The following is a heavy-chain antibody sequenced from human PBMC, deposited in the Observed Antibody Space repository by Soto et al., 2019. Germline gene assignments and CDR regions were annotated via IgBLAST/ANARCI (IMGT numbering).Heavy chain of an antibody. D-gene: IGHD3-10*01. V-gene: IGHV1-69*12. CDR3: ARSTGVWFGELNDY. Sequence: QVQLVQSGAEVKKPGSSVKVSCKASGGTFSSYAISWVRQAPGQGLEWMGGIIPIFGTANYAQKFQGRVMXXAXEXXSTAYMERSSLRSEDTAVYYCARSTGVWFGELNDYWGQGTLVTVSS. J-gene: IGHJ4*02. CDR1: GGTFSSYA. CDR2: IIPIFGTA.